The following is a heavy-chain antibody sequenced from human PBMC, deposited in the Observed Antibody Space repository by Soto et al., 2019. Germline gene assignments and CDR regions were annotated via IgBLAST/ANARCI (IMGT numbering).Heavy chain of an antibody. CDR1: GGSISRYY. D-gene: IGHD5-12*01. CDR2: ISASGGST. Sequence: ETLSLTCTVSGGSISRYYWSWVRQAPGKGLEWVSGISASGGSTYYADSVKGRFTISRDNSKNTLYLQMNRLRVEDTAVYYCAKGGSGYDLAPFDYWGQGTLVTVSS. J-gene: IGHJ4*02. CDR3: AKGGSGYDLAPFDY. V-gene: IGHV3-23*01.